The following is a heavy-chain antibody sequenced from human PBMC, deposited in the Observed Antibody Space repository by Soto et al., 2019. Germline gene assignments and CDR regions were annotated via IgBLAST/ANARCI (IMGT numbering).Heavy chain of an antibody. J-gene: IGHJ6*02. Sequence: SETLSLTCAVSGGSISSSNWWSWVRQPPGKGLEWIGEIYHSGSTNYNPSLKSRVTISVDKSKNQFSLKLSSVTAADTAVYYSAISRLGYYGMDVWGQGTTVTVSS. CDR2: IYHSGST. V-gene: IGHV4-4*02. D-gene: IGHD6-19*01. CDR1: GGSISSSNW. CDR3: AISRLGYYGMDV.